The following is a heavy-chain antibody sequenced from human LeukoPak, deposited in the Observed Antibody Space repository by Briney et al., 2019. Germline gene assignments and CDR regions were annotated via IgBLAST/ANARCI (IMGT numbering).Heavy chain of an antibody. D-gene: IGHD1-1*01. CDR3: ANLPYNWNEYFDDY. CDR2: IASDGNYR. J-gene: IGHJ4*02. V-gene: IGHV3-30*02. CDR1: GFTFTNYG. Sequence: GGSLRLSCAASGFTFTNYGMHWVRQAPGKGLEGVAYIASDGNYRDYVDSVRGRFTVSRDNSKNTLYLQMDSLRAEDTAVYYCANLPYNWNEYFDDYWGQGTLVTVSS.